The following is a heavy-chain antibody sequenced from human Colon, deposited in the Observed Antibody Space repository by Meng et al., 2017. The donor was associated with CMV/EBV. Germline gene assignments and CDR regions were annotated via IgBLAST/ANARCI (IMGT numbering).Heavy chain of an antibody. CDR3: AKDKYGFCTSTTCYPPDD. J-gene: IGHJ4*02. CDR1: GFTFSSYG. D-gene: IGHD2-2*01. V-gene: IGHV3-30*02. CDR2: IRDDGSNK. Sequence: GGSLRLSCAASGFTFSSYGMHWVRQAPGKGLEWVAFIRDDGSNKYYADSVKGRFTISRDNSKNTLYLQMNSLRAEDTAVYYCAKDKYGFCTSTTCYPPDDWGQGTLVTVSS.